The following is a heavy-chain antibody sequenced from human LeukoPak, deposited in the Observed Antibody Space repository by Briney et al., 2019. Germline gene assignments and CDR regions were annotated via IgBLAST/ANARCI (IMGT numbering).Heavy chain of an antibody. CDR3: ARTDYDILTGPQEWGIFDY. Sequence: PSETLSLTCTVSGGSISSSSYYWGWIRQPPGKGLEWIGSIYYSGSTYYNPSLKSRVTISVDTSKNQFSLKLSSVTAADTAVYYCARTDYDILTGPQEWGIFDYWGQGTLVTVSS. D-gene: IGHD3-9*01. CDR2: IYYSGST. J-gene: IGHJ4*02. CDR1: GGSISSSSYY. V-gene: IGHV4-39*01.